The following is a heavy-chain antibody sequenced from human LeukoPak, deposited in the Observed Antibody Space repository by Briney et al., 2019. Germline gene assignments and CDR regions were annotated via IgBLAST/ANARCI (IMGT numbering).Heavy chain of an antibody. CDR2: IFKTGDTA. Sequence: GGSLRPSCAASGFTFSDYAMSWVRQAPGKGLEWVSTIFKTGDTAHYADIVRGRFTISRDNSKNTLSLQMNSLRAEDTAIYYCAKLWGRHVWSFDYWGQGALVTVSS. CDR1: GFTFSDYA. V-gene: IGHV3-23*01. CDR3: AKLWGRHVWSFDY. D-gene: IGHD3-16*01. J-gene: IGHJ4*02.